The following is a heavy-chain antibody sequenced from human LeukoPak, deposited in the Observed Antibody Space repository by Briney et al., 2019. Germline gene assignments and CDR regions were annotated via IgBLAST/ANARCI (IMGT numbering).Heavy chain of an antibody. CDR3: AGTQYSSSAGYYYYMDV. CDR2: IYYSGST. J-gene: IGHJ6*03. V-gene: IGHV4-59*01. D-gene: IGHD6-6*01. Sequence: PSETLSLTCTVSGGSISSYYWSWIRQPPGEGLEWIGYIYYSGSTNYNPSLKSRVTISVDTSKNQFSLKLSSVTAADTAVYYCAGTQYSSSAGYYYYMDVWGKGTTVTVSS. CDR1: GGSISSYY.